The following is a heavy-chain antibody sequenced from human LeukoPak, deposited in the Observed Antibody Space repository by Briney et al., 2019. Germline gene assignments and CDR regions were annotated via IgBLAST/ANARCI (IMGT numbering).Heavy chain of an antibody. V-gene: IGHV1-18*04. J-gene: IGHJ4*02. CDR3: AREHGSGSYYNPVGFDY. CDR2: ISAYNGNI. D-gene: IGHD3-10*01. Sequence: ASVKVSCKTSGYIFSSYGISWVRQPPGQGLEWMGWISAYNGNINYIQKFQGRVTMTTDTSTSTAYMELRSLRSDDTAVYYCAREHGSGSYYNPVGFDYWGQGTLVTVSS. CDR1: GYIFSSYG.